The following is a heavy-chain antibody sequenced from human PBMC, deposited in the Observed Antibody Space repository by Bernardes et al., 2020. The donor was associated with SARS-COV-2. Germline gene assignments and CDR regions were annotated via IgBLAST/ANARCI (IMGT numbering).Heavy chain of an antibody. D-gene: IGHD4-17*01. CDR1: GGSISSYY. V-gene: IGHV4-59*01. Sequence: SETLSLTCTVSGGSISSYYWSWIRQPPGKGLEWIGYIYYSGSTNYNPSLKSRVTITVDTSKNQFSLKLSSVTAADTAVYCCARTYGDYEVWGQGTLVTVSS. CDR2: IYYSGST. J-gene: IGHJ4*02. CDR3: ARTYGDYEV.